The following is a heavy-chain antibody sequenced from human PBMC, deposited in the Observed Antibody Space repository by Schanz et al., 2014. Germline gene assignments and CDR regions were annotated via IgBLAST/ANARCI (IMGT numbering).Heavy chain of an antibody. Sequence: QVVLMESGGGVVRPGRSVRLSCVASGFTFRSYGMHWVRQAPGKGLEWVAFISYDGSNTILADSVRGRFTISRDNSQNTLFLQMNSLRVEDTAVYYCSRFLTGLDYWGPGTLVTVSS. V-gene: IGHV3-30*04. CDR3: SRFLTGLDY. D-gene: IGHD7-27*01. CDR2: ISYDGSNT. J-gene: IGHJ4*02. CDR1: GFTFRSYG.